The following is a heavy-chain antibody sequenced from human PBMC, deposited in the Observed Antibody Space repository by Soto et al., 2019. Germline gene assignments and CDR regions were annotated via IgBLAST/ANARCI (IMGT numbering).Heavy chain of an antibody. J-gene: IGHJ6*02. CDR3: ARHGFGSLHGLVDV. CDR1: GGSITNYY. CDR2: IQYSGYS. V-gene: IGHV4-59*08. D-gene: IGHD3-10*01. Sequence: QVQLQESGPGLVKPSETLSLTCTVSGGSITNYYCSWFRQPPGKGLEWIGYIQYSGYSAYNLSLKRGVTISMVTSKTQFSLMLESVTATDTAVYYCARHGFGSLHGLVDVWGQGTTVIVSS.